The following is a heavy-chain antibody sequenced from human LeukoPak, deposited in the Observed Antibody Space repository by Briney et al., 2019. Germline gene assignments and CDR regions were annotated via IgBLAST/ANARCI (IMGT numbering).Heavy chain of an antibody. D-gene: IGHD4-23*01. CDR2: ISSSGSTI. V-gene: IGHV3-48*03. J-gene: IGHJ4*02. CDR3: ARDYGGSSPFDY. CDR1: GFTFSSYE. Sequence: GGSLRLSCAASGFTFSSYEMHWVRQAPGKGLEWGSYISSSGSTIYYADSVKGRFTISRDNAKNSLYLQMKSLRTEDRAVYYCARDYGGSSPFDYWGQGTLVTVSS.